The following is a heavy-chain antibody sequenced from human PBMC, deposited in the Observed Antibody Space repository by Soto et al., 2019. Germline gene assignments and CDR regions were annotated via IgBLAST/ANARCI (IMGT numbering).Heavy chain of an antibody. V-gene: IGHV3-23*01. D-gene: IGHD6-13*01. CDR3: AKDYRRLAVGSSSWYYLDY. J-gene: IGHJ4*02. CDR2: ISGSGGST. CDR1: GFTFSSYA. Sequence: PGGSLRLSCAASGFTFSSYAMSWVRQAPGKGLEWVSAISGSGGSTYYADSVKGRFTISRDNSKNTLYLQMNSLRAEDTAVYYCAKDYRRLAVGSSSWYYLDYWGQGTLVTVSS.